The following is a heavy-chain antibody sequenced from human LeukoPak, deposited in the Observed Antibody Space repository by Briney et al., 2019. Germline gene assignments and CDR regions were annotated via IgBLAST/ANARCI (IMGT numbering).Heavy chain of an antibody. Sequence: ASVTVSCKASGYTFTSYGISWVRQAPGQGLEWMGWISAYNGNTNYAQKLQGRVTMTTDTSTSTAYMELRSLRSDDTAVYYCARWGYYYDSSGGFPFDPWGQGTLVTVSS. J-gene: IGHJ5*02. V-gene: IGHV1-18*01. CDR2: ISAYNGNT. CDR3: ARWGYYYDSSGGFPFDP. D-gene: IGHD3-22*01. CDR1: GYTFTSYG.